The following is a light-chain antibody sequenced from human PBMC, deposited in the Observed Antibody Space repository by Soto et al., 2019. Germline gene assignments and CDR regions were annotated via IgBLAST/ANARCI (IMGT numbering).Light chain of an antibody. Sequence: KNSPATVSLSQEERATLSCRASQSVIIKLAWYQQKPGQAPRLIIYDTSTRATGIPARFSGSGSGTEFTLTISSLQSEDFAVYYCQEYTEWPLIIFGEGRRLEIK. CDR1: QSVIIK. CDR3: QEYTEWPLII. CDR2: DTS. V-gene: IGKV3-15*01. J-gene: IGKJ5*01.